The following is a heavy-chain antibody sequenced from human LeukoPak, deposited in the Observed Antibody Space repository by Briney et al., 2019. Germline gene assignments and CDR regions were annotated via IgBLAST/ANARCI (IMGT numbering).Heavy chain of an antibody. V-gene: IGHV4-59*01. Sequence: PSETLSLTCTVSGGSISSYYWSWIRQPPGKGLEWIGYIYYSGSNNYNPSLKSRVAISVDTSKNQFSLNLSSVTAADTAVYYCAGMTVTTDYYYMDVWGKGTTVTVSS. D-gene: IGHD4-17*01. CDR1: GGSISSYY. CDR3: AGMTVTTDYYYMDV. J-gene: IGHJ6*03. CDR2: IYYSGSN.